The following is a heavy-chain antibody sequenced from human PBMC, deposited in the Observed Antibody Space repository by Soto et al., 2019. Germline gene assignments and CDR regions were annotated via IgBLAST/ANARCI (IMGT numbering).Heavy chain of an antibody. V-gene: IGHV4-4*02. Sequence: SETLSLTCAVSGDSISSSNWWSWVRQPPGKGLEWIGEIYHSGSTNYNPSLKSRVTISVDKSKNQFSLKLSSVTAADTAMYYCARGLKGIAALGSSFLNIWGQGTMVTVSS. J-gene: IGHJ3*02. CDR3: ARGLKGIAALGSSFLNI. CDR1: GDSISSSNW. CDR2: IYHSGST. D-gene: IGHD6-13*01.